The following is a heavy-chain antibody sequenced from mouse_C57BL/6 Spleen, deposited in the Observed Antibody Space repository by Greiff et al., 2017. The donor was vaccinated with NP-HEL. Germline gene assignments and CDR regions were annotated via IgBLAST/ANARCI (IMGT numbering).Heavy chain of an antibody. V-gene: IGHV1-76*01. D-gene: IGHD2-4*01. Sequence: QVHVKQSGAELVRPGASVKLSCKASGYTFTDYYINWVKQRPGQGLEWIARIYPGSGNTYYNEKFKGKATLTAEKSSSTAYMQLSSLTSEDSAVYFGATYDYDGPAWFAYWGQGTLVTVSA. CDR2: IYPGSGNT. CDR3: ATYDYDGPAWFAY. CDR1: GYTFTDYY. J-gene: IGHJ3*01.